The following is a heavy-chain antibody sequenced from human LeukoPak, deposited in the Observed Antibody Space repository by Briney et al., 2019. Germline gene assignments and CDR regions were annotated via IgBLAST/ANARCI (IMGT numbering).Heavy chain of an antibody. CDR1: GYTFTGYY. D-gene: IGHD2-21*02. V-gene: IGHV1-2*02. J-gene: IGHJ5*02. CDR3: ARDFAVAYCGGDCYT. CDR2: INPNSGGT. Sequence: GASVKVSCKASGYTFTGYYMHWVRQAPGQGLEWMGWINPNSGGTNYAQKFQGRVTMTRDTSISTAYMELSRLRSVDTAVYYCARDFAVAYCGGDCYTWGQGTLVTVSS.